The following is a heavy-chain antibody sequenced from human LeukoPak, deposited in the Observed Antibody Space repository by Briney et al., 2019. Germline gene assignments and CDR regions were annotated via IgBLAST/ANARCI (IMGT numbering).Heavy chain of an antibody. Sequence: SETLSLTCTVSGGSISSYYWSWIRQPPGKGLEWIGYIHYSGSTNYNPSLKSRVTISVDTSKNQFSLKLSSVTAADTAVYYCARDFPYDFWSGYYMGAFDIWGQGTMVTASS. D-gene: IGHD3-3*01. J-gene: IGHJ3*02. V-gene: IGHV4-59*01. CDR1: GGSISSYY. CDR2: IHYSGST. CDR3: ARDFPYDFWSGYYMGAFDI.